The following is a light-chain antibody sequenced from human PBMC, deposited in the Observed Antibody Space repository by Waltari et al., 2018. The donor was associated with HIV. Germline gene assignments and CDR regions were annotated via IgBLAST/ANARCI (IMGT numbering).Light chain of an antibody. V-gene: IGLV2-8*01. CDR2: EVS. Sequence: QSALTHPPPASGSPGQSVTIPCPGTSSDLGGSNYFTWYQQHPGKAPKLMIYEVSKRPAGVPDRFSGSKSGNTASLTVSGLQAEDEADYYCSSYAGSNNLLFGGGTKLTVL. J-gene: IGLJ2*01. CDR1: SSDLGGSNY. CDR3: SSYAGSNNLL.